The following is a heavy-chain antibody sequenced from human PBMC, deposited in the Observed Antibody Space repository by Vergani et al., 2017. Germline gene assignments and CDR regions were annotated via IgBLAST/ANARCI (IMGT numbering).Heavy chain of an antibody. D-gene: IGHD2-21*02. Sequence: VQLVESGGGLVKPGGSLRLSCAASGFTFSNFGMHWIRQAPGKGLEWLAYIGKDGINTRYRDAVKGRFTVSRDNSKDILYLQMDSLRSADTALYYCAKYLRDSTDGLPDSWGPGTLVIVSS. CDR3: AKYLRDSTDGLPDS. J-gene: IGHJ4*02. V-gene: IGHV3-30*02. CDR1: GFTFSNFG. CDR2: IGKDGINT.